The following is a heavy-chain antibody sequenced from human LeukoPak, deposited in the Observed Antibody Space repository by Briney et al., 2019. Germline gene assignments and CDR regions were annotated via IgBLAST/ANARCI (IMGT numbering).Heavy chain of an antibody. CDR1: GFTFSNAW. CDR3: TTTRTYYDFWSGYYPFDY. CDR2: IKSKTDGGTT. V-gene: IGHV3-15*01. Sequence: PGGPLRLSCAASGFTFSNAWMSWVRQAPGKGLEWVGRIKSKTDGGTTDYAAPVKGRFTISRDDSKNTLYLQMNSLKTEDTAVYYCTTTRTYYDFWSGYYPFDYWGQGTLVTVSS. D-gene: IGHD3-3*01. J-gene: IGHJ4*02.